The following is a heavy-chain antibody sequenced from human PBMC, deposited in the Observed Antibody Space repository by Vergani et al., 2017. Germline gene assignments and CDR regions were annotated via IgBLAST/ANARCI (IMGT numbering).Heavy chain of an antibody. V-gene: IGHV3-21*01. CDR3: ARDNGYGQMGDY. CDR2: ISSSSSYI. CDR1: GFTFSSYS. D-gene: IGHD5-18*01. Sequence: EVQLVESGGGLVKPGGSLRLSCAASGFTFSSYSMNWVRQAPGKGLEWVSSISSSSSYIYHADSVKCRFTISRDNAKNSLYLQMNSLRAEDTAVYYCARDNGYGQMGDYWGQGTLVTVSS. J-gene: IGHJ4*02.